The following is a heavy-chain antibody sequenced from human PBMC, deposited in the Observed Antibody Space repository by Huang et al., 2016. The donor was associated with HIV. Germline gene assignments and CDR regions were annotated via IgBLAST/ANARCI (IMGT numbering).Heavy chain of an antibody. CDR1: LSEFY. CDR3: ARARPWWLSSDFYL. Sequence: LSEFYWSWISQTSGKGLEWIGEISHSGEVKYNPALRGLVIMSVETAKRQFPLSVKSVTADDSSMYYCARARPWWLSSDFYLWGQGSLVTVSS. V-gene: IGHV4-34*01. CDR2: ISHSGEV. D-gene: IGHD2-15*01. J-gene: IGHJ4*02.